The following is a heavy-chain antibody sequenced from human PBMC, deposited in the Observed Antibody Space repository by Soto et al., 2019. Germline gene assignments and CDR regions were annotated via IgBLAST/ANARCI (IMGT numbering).Heavy chain of an antibody. D-gene: IGHD3-22*01. CDR3: ARRGYDSTGHYRLNAFDI. CDR1: GGSISSGDHY. CDR2: IYYSGTT. J-gene: IGHJ3*02. Sequence: LSLTCTVSGGSISSGDHYWSWIRQPPGKGLEWIGYIYYSGTTYYNPSLKSRVTISVDTSENQFSLKVNSVTAADTAVYYCARRGYDSTGHYRLNAFDIWGQGTMVTVS. V-gene: IGHV4-30-4*01.